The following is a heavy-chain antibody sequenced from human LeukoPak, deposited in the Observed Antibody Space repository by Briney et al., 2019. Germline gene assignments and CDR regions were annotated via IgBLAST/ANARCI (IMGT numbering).Heavy chain of an antibody. CDR2: INSDGSST. J-gene: IGHJ4*02. CDR3: ATDVPAVTIFGY. CDR1: GFHFSTYW. V-gene: IGHV3-74*01. Sequence: GGSLRLSCAASGFHFSTYWMHWVRQAPGTGLVWVSLINSDGSSTNYADSVKGRFTISRDNAKNTLYLQMNSLRAEDTAVYYCATDVPAVTIFGYWGQGTLVTVSS. D-gene: IGHD2-2*01.